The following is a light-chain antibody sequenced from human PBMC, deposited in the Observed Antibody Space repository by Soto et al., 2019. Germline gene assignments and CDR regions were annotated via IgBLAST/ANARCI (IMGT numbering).Light chain of an antibody. Sequence: QSMLTQPPSVSGAPGQRVTISCTGSSSNIGAGYDVHWYQQLPGTAPKLLIYGNSNRPSGVPDRFSGSKSGTSASLAITGLQAEDEADYYCQSYDSSLSALYVFGTGTKLTVL. J-gene: IGLJ1*01. V-gene: IGLV1-40*01. CDR2: GNS. CDR3: QSYDSSLSALYV. CDR1: SSNIGAGYD.